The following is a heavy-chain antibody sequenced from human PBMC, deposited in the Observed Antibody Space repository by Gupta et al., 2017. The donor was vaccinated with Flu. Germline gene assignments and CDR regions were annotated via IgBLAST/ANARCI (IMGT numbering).Heavy chain of an antibody. CDR1: GFTFDNYG. CDR2: ISYDGSNK. CDR3: AKARGDYAGDLDH. V-gene: IGHV3-30*18. Sequence: QVQLVESGGGVVQPGRSQRLSCAASGFTFDNYGMHWVRQAPGKGLEWVAVISYDGSNKDYVDSVKGRFTISRDNSKNTLYLQMNSLRAEDTAVYYCAKARGDYAGDLDHWGQGTLVTVSS. J-gene: IGHJ4*02. D-gene: IGHD4-17*01.